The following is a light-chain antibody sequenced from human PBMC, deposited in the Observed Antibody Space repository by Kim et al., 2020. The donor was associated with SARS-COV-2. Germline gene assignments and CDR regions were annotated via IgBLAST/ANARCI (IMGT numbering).Light chain of an antibody. J-gene: IGKJ2*01. CDR2: ATS. Sequence: GDRGTIHCRASQDIRNDLGWYQQKPGEAPRLLIYATSSLQSGVPPRFSGSGSGTDFTLTITSLQPEDFATYYCLQDYSYPRTFGQGTKLEI. CDR3: LQDYSYPRT. CDR1: QDIRND. V-gene: IGKV1-6*01.